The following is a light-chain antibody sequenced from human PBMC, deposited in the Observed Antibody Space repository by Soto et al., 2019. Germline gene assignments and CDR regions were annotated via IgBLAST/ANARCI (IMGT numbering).Light chain of an antibody. Sequence: QSVLAQPASVYGSPGQSVTISCTGTSSDVGAYNSVSWYQQHPDKAPQLMIYKDSQRHSGVSNRFSGSTSGNAASLTISGLQAGDEADYFCCSSAPESTYVFGTGAKVTVL. J-gene: IGLJ1*01. CDR1: SSDVGAYNS. CDR3: CSSAPESTYV. V-gene: IGLV2-23*01. CDR2: KDS.